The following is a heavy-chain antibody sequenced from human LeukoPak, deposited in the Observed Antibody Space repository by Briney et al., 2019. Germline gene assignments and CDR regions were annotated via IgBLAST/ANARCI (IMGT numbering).Heavy chain of an antibody. V-gene: IGHV3-9*01. J-gene: IGHJ4*02. D-gene: IGHD3-22*01. Sequence: GGSLRLSCAASGFTFSSYSMNWVRQAPGKGLEWVSGISWNSGRIGYADSVKGRFTISRDNAKNSLYLQMNSLRAEDTALYYCAKGVDSGYYYYFDYWGQGTLVTVSS. CDR1: GFTFSSYS. CDR2: ISWNSGRI. CDR3: AKGVDSGYYYYFDY.